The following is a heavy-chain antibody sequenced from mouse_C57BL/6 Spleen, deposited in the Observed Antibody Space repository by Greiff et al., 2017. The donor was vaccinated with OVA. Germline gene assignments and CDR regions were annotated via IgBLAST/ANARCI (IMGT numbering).Heavy chain of an antibody. CDR2: IDPENGDT. V-gene: IGHV14-4*01. CDR3: TKGTIAY. D-gene: IGHD3-3*01. Sequence: EVHLVESGAELVRPGASVKLSCTASGFNIKDDYMHWVKQRPEQGLEWIGWIDPENGDTEYASKFQGKATITADTSSNTAYLQLSSLTSEDTAVYYCTKGTIAYWGQGTLVTVSA. J-gene: IGHJ3*01. CDR1: GFNIKDDY.